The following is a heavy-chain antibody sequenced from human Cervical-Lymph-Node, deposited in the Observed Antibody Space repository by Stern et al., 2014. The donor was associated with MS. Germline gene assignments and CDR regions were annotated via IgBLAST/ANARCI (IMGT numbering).Heavy chain of an antibody. CDR1: GFTFSSFA. CDR2: ISYVGSYK. Sequence: VQLVESGGGVVQPGRSLRLSCAASGFTFSSFAMHWVRQAPGKGLEWVALISYVGSYKSYAHSVKGRFTISRDNSKNTLYLQMNSLRAEDTAVYYCARDPITMKVVVKTPYFQRWGQGTLVTVSS. CDR3: ARDPITMKVVVKTPYFQR. D-gene: IGHD3-22*01. J-gene: IGHJ1*01. V-gene: IGHV3-30*04.